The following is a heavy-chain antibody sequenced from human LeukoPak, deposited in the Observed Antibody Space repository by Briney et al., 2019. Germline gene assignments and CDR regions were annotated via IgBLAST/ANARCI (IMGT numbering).Heavy chain of an antibody. V-gene: IGHV4-59*01. CDR3: ARAAFVSYGYLYYYYYMDV. Sequence: SETLSLTCTVSGGSISSYYWSWIRQPPGKGLEWIGYIYYSGSTNYNPSLKSRVTISVDTSKNQFSLKLSSVTAADTAVYYCARAAFVSYGYLYYYYYMDVWGKGTTVTVSS. CDR2: IYYSGST. D-gene: IGHD5-18*01. CDR1: GGSISSYY. J-gene: IGHJ6*03.